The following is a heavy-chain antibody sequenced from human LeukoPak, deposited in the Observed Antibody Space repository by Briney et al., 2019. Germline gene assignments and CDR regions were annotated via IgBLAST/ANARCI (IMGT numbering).Heavy chain of an antibody. Sequence: SVKVSCKASGGTFSSYAISWVRQAPGQGLEWMGRIIPIFGTANYAQKFQGRVTITTDESTSTAYMELSSLRSEDTAVYYCARGRYYDSSGPFDYWGQGTLVAVSS. D-gene: IGHD3-22*01. CDR3: ARGRYYDSSGPFDY. CDR2: IIPIFGTA. J-gene: IGHJ4*02. CDR1: GGTFSSYA. V-gene: IGHV1-69*05.